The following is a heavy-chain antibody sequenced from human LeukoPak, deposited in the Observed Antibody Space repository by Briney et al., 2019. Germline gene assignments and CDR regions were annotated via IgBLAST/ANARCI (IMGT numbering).Heavy chain of an antibody. CDR3: ATDPRTTVFGTFRYYYMDV. D-gene: IGHD3-3*01. CDR2: INPDSGYT. J-gene: IGHJ6*03. V-gene: IGHV1-2*02. CDR1: GYTFTGCY. Sequence: WASVKVSCKASGYTFTGCYMHWVRQAPGQGLEWMGWINPDSGYTNYAQKFQGRVTMTRDTSINTAYMELSRLASDDTAVYYCATDPRTTVFGTFRYYYMDVWGEGTTVAVSS.